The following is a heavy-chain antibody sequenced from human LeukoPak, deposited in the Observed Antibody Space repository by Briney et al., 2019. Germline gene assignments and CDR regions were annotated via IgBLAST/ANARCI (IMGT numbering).Heavy chain of an antibody. CDR3: ARVPVGAPIDYYDSSGYLDY. CDR1: GGSISSGDYY. D-gene: IGHD3-22*01. CDR2: IYYSGST. J-gene: IGHJ4*02. Sequence: PSETLSLTCTVSGGSISSGDYYWSWIRQPPGKGLEWIGYIYYSGSTYYNPSLKSRVTISVDTSKNQFSLKLSSVTAADTAVYYCARVPVGAPIDYYDSSGYLDYWGQGTLVTVSS. V-gene: IGHV4-30-4*01.